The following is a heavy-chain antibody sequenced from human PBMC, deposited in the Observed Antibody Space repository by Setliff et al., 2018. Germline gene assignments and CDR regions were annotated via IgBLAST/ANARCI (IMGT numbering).Heavy chain of an antibody. CDR2: IGNTGSV. V-gene: IGHV4-59*01. CDR3: LRIRLVPHGHS. J-gene: IGHJ4*02. D-gene: IGHD2-15*01. CDR1: GGSISGYY. Sequence: SETLSLTCTVSGGSISGYYWAWIRQAPGMRLEWIGHIGNTGSVNYNPSLQSRVTMSVDRSNNHFSLRLTSLIAADTAVYYCLRIRLVPHGHSWGQGTLVTVSS.